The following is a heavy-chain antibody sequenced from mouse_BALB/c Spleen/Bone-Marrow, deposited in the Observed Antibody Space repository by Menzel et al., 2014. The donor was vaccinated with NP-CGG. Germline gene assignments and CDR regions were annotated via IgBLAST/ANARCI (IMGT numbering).Heavy chain of an antibody. Sequence: VQLQQSAPELARPGASVKMSCKASGYTFTSFTIQWIKQRPGQGLEWIGYTNPSRGYTDYNLKFKDKTTLTADKSSSTTYMQLTSLTSEDSAVYYCAREATYYAYFDYWGQGTTRAVSS. D-gene: IGHD1-1*01. J-gene: IGHJ2*01. V-gene: IGHV1-4*02. CDR3: AREATYYAYFDY. CDR1: GYTFTSFT. CDR2: TNPSRGYT.